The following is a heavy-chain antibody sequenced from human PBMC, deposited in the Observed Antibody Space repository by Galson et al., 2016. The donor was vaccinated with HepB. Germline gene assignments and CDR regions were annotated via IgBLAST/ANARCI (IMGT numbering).Heavy chain of an antibody. CDR3: AKGNIGQVPTAPDA. CDR1: GFTFSNYA. V-gene: IGHV3-23*01. D-gene: IGHD2-2*01. CDR2: ISGSGDTT. J-gene: IGHJ5*02. Sequence: SLRLSCAASGFTFSNYAMSWVRQAPGKGLEWVSSISGSGDTTYDADAVRGRFTISRDNSRNTLSLQMDSLRAEDSAIYYCAKGNIGQVPTAPDAWGQGALVTVSS.